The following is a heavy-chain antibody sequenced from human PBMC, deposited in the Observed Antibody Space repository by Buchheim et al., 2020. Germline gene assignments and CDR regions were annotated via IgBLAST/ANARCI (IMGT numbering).Heavy chain of an antibody. D-gene: IGHD2-15*01. CDR3: AKDLGDDIPFDY. J-gene: IGHJ4*02. CDR1: GFTFSSYG. V-gene: IGHV3-30*18. CDR2: ISYDGSNK. Sequence: QVQLVESGGGVVQPGRSLRLSCAASGFTFSSYGMHWVRQAPGKGLEWVAVISYDGSNKYYADSGKGRFTISRDNSKNMLYLQMNSLRAEDTAVYYCAKDLGDDIPFDYWGQGTL.